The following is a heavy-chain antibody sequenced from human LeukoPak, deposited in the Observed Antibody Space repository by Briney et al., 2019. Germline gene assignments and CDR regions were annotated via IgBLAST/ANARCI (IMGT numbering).Heavy chain of an antibody. CDR1: GFTFSTYW. CDR2: IKEAGSGK. Sequence: GGSLRLSCAASGFTFSTYWMSWVRQAPGKGLEWVASIKEAGSGKTYVDSVKGRFAISRDSAKNSLYLQMNSLRAEDTAVYYCARPGTSWAFDYWGQGTLVTVSS. J-gene: IGHJ4*02. V-gene: IGHV3-7*03. D-gene: IGHD6-13*01. CDR3: ARPGTSWAFDY.